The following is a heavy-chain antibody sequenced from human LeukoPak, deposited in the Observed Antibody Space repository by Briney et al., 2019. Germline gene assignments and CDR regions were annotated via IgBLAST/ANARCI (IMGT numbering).Heavy chain of an antibody. J-gene: IGHJ6*02. D-gene: IGHD3-22*01. CDR3: ARPNSSGCKGIYYGMDV. CDR1: GGSISSSSYY. Sequence: SETLSLTCTVSGGSISSSSYYWGWIRQPPGKGLEWIGSIYYSGSTYYNPSLKSRVTISVDTSKNQFSLKLSSVTAADTAVYYCARPNSSGCKGIYYGMDVWGQGTTVTVSS. V-gene: IGHV4-39*01. CDR2: IYYSGST.